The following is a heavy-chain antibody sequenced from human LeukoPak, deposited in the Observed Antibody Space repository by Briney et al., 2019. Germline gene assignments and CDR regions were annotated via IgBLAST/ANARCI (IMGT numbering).Heavy chain of an antibody. D-gene: IGHD1-26*01. CDR2: ITTSDGNT. CDR3: AKSGSGSYHFYYYYGMDV. CDR1: GFTFSSYT. J-gene: IGHJ6*02. V-gene: IGHV3-23*01. Sequence: GGSLRLSCAASGFTFSSYTMSWVRQAPGKGLEWVSTITTSDGNTYYADSVKGRFTVSRDNSKNTLYLQMNSQRAEDTAVYYCAKSGSGSYHFYYYYGMDVWGQGTTVTVSS.